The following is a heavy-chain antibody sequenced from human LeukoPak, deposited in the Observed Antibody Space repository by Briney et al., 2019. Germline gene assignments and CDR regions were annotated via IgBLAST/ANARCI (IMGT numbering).Heavy chain of an antibody. V-gene: IGHV3-23*01. CDR1: GFTFSKYW. CDR3: AIDARGYSFDFFDY. Sequence: GGSLRLSCAASGFTFSKYWMAWVRQAPGQGLEWVSAISGSGDNTYYADSVKGRFTISRDNPNNTLYLQMISLSADDTAVYYCAIDARGYSFDFFDYWGQGTQVTVSS. D-gene: IGHD5-18*01. J-gene: IGHJ4*02. CDR2: ISGSGDNT.